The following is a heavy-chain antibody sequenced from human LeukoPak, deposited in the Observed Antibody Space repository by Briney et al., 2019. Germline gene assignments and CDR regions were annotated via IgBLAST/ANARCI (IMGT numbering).Heavy chain of an antibody. J-gene: IGHJ5*02. D-gene: IGHD1-26*01. V-gene: IGHV4-59*01. CDR1: GGSISSYY. Sequence: SETLSLTCTVSGGSISSYYWSWIRQPPGKGLEWIGYIYYSGSTNYNPSLKSRVTISVDTSKNQFSLKLSSVTAADTAVYYCAREAGGSYLDWFDPWGQGTLVTVSS. CDR2: IYYSGST. CDR3: AREAGGSYLDWFDP.